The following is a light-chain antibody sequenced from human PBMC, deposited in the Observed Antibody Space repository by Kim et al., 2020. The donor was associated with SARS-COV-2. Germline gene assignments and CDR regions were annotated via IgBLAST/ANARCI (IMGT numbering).Light chain of an antibody. V-gene: IGLV3-21*04. CDR3: QVWDSSSDHRVV. CDR2: YDS. J-gene: IGLJ2*01. CDR1: GIGSKS. Sequence: PGKTARVYFGGNGIGSKSVHRYQQKSGQAPVLVIYYDSDRPSGSPERFDGSNSGNTATLTISRVEAGDEADYYCQVWDSSSDHRVVFGGGTQLTVL.